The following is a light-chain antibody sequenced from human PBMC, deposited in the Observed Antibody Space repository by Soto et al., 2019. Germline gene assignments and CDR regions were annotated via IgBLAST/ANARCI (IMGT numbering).Light chain of an antibody. CDR3: EPWDSSLSVVV. V-gene: IGLV1-51*02. CDR1: SANIGSNF. Sequence: QAVVTQPPSVSAAPGQKVTMSCSGSSANIGSNFVSWYQHPPGTAPNLLIYENNRRRSGVSDRFSGSKSGTSATLDITGLQTGDEADYYCEPWDSSLSVVVLGGGTMVTVL. J-gene: IGLJ2*01. CDR2: ENN.